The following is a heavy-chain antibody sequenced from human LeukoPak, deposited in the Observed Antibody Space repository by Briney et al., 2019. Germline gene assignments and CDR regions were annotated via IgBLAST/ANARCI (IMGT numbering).Heavy chain of an antibody. CDR1: GYSISSGYY. CDR3: ATPSRDGYNKDAFDI. Sequence: SETLSLTCAVSGYSISSGYYWGWIRQPPGKGLEWIGSIYHSGSTYYNPSLKSRVTISVDTSKNQFSLKLSSVTAADTAVYYCATPSRDGYNKDAFDIWGQGTMITVSS. V-gene: IGHV4-38-2*01. D-gene: IGHD5-24*01. CDR2: IYHSGST. J-gene: IGHJ3*02.